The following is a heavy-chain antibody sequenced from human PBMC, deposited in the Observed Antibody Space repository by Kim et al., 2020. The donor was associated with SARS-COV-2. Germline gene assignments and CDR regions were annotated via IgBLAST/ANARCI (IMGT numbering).Heavy chain of an antibody. J-gene: IGHJ4*02. Sequence: GGSLRLSCAASGFTFSSYSMNWVRQAPGKGLEWVSSISSSSSYIYYADSVKGRFTISRDNAKNSLYLQMNSLRAEDTAVYYCAREFFYCTNGVCSTQGPNWGKGALVTVSS. V-gene: IGHV3-21*01. CDR1: GFTFSSYS. CDR3: AREFFYCTNGVCSTQGPN. D-gene: IGHD2-8*01. CDR2: ISSSSSYI.